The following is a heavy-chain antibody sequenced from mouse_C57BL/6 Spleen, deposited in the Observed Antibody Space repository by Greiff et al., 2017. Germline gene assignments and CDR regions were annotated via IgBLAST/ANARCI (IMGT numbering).Heavy chain of an antibody. CDR3: ARKGNWDYAMDY. CDR1: GYTFTSYW. Sequence: QVQLQQPGAELVKPGASVKLSCKASGYTFTSYWMPWVKQRPGQGLEWIGMIHPNSGSTNYNEKFKSKATLTVDKSSSTAYMQLSRLTSEEAVVYYGARKGNWDYAMDYWGQGTSVTVSS. D-gene: IGHD4-1*01. J-gene: IGHJ4*01. V-gene: IGHV1-64*01. CDR2: IHPNSGST.